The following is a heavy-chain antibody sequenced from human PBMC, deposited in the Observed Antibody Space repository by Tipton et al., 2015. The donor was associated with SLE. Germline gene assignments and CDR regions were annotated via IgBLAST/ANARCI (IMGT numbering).Heavy chain of an antibody. CDR1: GGSISSGGYY. Sequence: TLSLTCTVSGGSISSGGYYWSRIRQHPGKGLEWIGDIYYSGSTYYNPSLKSRVSISVDTSKNEFSLMLNSVTAADTAVYYCATHADRVYWGQGTLVTVSS. CDR3: ATHADRVY. V-gene: IGHV4-31*03. J-gene: IGHJ4*02. CDR2: IYYSGST.